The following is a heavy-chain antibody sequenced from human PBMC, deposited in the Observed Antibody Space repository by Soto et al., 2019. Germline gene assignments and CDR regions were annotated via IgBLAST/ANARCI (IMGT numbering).Heavy chain of an antibody. Sequence: EVQLVESGGGLVKPGGSLRLSCAASGFTFSSYSMNWVRQAPGKGLEWVSSISSSSSYIYYADSVKGRFTISRDNAKNSLYPQLRSRRAEDTAAYYRARDEPPYYDFWSGYPGNWFDPWGQGTLVTVSS. CDR1: GFTFSSYS. CDR2: ISSSSSYI. CDR3: ARDEPPYYDFWSGYPGNWFDP. V-gene: IGHV3-21*01. J-gene: IGHJ5*02. D-gene: IGHD3-3*01.